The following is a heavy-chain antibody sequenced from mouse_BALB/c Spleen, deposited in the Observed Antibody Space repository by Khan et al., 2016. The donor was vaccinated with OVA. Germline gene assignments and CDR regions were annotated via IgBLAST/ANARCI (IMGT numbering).Heavy chain of an antibody. CDR2: IYPSDSYT. Sequence: QVQLKQSGAELVRPGASVKLSCKVSGYTFTNYWINWVKQRPGQGLEWIGNIYPSDSYTNFNQKFKDKAKLTVDKFSSTAYMQLSSPTSEDSAVYYCTRGDPGNFDYWGRGTTLTVSS. CDR3: TRGDPGNFDY. D-gene: IGHD2-13*01. V-gene: IGHV1-69*02. CDR1: GYTFTNYW. J-gene: IGHJ2*01.